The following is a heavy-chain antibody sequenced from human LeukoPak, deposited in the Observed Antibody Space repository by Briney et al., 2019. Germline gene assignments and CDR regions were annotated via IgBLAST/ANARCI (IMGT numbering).Heavy chain of an antibody. J-gene: IGHJ3*02. Sequence: PSQTLSLTCTVSAGSINSGDYYWRWIRQPAGTGLEWIGRIYSPGTNYNYNPSLKSRFTISIDTSKNQFSLKLTSVTAADTAVYYCARGIGTSYDSSRDAFDIWGQGTMVTVSS. CDR1: AGSINSGDYY. CDR2: IYSPGTN. V-gene: IGHV4-61*02. D-gene: IGHD3-22*01. CDR3: ARGIGTSYDSSRDAFDI.